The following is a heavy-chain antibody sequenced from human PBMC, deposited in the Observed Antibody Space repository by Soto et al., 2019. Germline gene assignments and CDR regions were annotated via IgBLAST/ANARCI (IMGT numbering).Heavy chain of an antibody. D-gene: IGHD5-12*01. CDR3: AKRRLNTITSLSDS. CDR1: GFSFSDYG. V-gene: IGHV3-23*01. CDR2: IIGNKMTT. J-gene: IGHJ1*01. Sequence: EIQLLESGGGLARPGGSLRLSCVASGFSFSDYGMSWVLQRPQKTLGWVASIIGNKMTTCSPDSVKGRFFIARDNSDNTVHLQMNSLRADDTAIYYCAKRRLNTITSLSDSWGQGVQVTVSS.